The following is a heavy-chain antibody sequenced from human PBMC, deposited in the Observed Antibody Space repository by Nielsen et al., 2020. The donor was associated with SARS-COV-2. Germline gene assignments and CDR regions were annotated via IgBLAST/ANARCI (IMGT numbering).Heavy chain of an antibody. J-gene: IGHJ3*02. CDR3: ARAGSYRNDAFDI. V-gene: IGHV4-39*01. CDR2: IYYSGST. Sequence: WIRQPPGKGLEWIGSIYYSGSTYYNPSLKSRVTISVDTSKNQFSLKLSSVTAADTAVYYCARAGSYRNDAFDIWGQGTMVTVSS. D-gene: IGHD1-14*01.